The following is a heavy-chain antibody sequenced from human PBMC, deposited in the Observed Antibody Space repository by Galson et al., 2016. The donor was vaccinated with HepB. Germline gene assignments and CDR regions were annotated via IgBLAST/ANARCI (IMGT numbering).Heavy chain of an antibody. CDR2: INPSGGST. J-gene: IGHJ4*02. CDR1: GGSISGYT. V-gene: IGHV1-46*01. CDR3: ARGTGTGGYFDY. Sequence: SVKVSCKASGGSISGYTISWLRQAPGQGLEWMGIINPSGGSTSYAQKFQGRVTVTRDTSTSTVYMELSSLRSEDTAVYYCARGTGTGGYFDYWGQGTLVTVSS. D-gene: IGHD3/OR15-3a*01.